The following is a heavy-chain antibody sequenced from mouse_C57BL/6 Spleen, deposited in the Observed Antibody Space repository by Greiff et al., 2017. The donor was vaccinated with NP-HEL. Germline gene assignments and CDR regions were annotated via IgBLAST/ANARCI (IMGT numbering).Heavy chain of an antibody. CDR2: IYPGSGNT. J-gene: IGHJ2*01. V-gene: IGHV1-66*01. Sequence: QVQLKESGPELVKPGASVKISCKASGYSFTSYYIHWVKQRPGQGLEWIGWIYPGSGNTKYNEKFKGKATMTAESYSSTAYMQPSSLTSEDSAVYYCAREVLTGNYCDYWGQGTTLTVSS. CDR3: AREVLTGNYCDY. D-gene: IGHD4-1*01. CDR1: GYSFTSYY.